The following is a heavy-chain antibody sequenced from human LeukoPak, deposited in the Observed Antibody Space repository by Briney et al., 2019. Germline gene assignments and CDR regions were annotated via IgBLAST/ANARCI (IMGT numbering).Heavy chain of an antibody. CDR1: GGSISGSNW. J-gene: IGHJ5*02. CDR2: VHYSGRT. D-gene: IGHD4-17*01. CDR3: ARDGTTVPSLDP. Sequence: SQTLSLTCAVSGGSISGSNWWNWVRQSPGKGLEWIGEVHYSGRTNYNPSLKSRITMSVDKSKNLFSLKLTSVTAADTAVYYCARDGTTVPSLDPWGQGTLVTVSS. V-gene: IGHV4-4*02.